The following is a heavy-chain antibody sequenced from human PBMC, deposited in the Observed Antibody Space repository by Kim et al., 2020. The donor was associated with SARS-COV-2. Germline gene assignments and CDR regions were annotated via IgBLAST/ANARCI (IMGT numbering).Heavy chain of an antibody. CDR1: GGSFSGYY. CDR2: INHSGST. V-gene: IGHV4-34*01. Sequence: SETLSLTCAVYGGSFSGYYWSWIRQPPGKGLEWIGEINHSGSTNYNPSLKSRVTISVDTSKNQFSLKLSSVTAADTVVYYCARGVGRMRYPNWFDPWGQGTLVTVSS. CDR3: ARGVGRMRYPNWFDP. J-gene: IGHJ5*02. D-gene: IGHD1-1*01.